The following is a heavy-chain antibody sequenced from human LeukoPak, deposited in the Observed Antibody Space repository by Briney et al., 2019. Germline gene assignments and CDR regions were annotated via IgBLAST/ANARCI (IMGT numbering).Heavy chain of an antibody. CDR1: GYTFTGYY. CDR3: ARAAGYGSSWYTDY. CDR2: INPNSGGT. Sequence: GASVKVSCKASGYTFTGYYMHWVRQAPGQGLEWMGWINPNSGGTNYAQKLQGRVTMTRDTSISTAYMEMSRLTSDDTALYYCARAAGYGSSWYTDYWGQGTLVTVSS. J-gene: IGHJ4*02. D-gene: IGHD6-13*01. V-gene: IGHV1-2*02.